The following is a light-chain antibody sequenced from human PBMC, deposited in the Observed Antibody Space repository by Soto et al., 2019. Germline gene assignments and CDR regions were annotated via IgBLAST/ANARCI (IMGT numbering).Light chain of an antibody. Sequence: EIVLTQSPGTLSLSPGERATLSCRASQSVSSSYLAWYQQKPGQAPRLLIYGASTRATGVPARFSGRGSGTEFTLTISSLQSEDFAVYYCQQYTNWPPNTFGQGTKVDIK. CDR3: QQYTNWPPNT. V-gene: IGKV3-15*01. CDR1: QSVSSS. J-gene: IGKJ1*01. CDR2: GAS.